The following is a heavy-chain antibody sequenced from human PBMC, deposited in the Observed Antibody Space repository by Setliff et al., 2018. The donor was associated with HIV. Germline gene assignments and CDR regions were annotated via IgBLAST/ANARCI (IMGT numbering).Heavy chain of an antibody. J-gene: IGHJ3*01. Sequence: SLRLSCAAFGSGYSTFDMDWVRQTPGKGLEWVADVSPDGYEKRYADFAKGRFTVSRDNSKNILFLQMDSLGAEDTGIYYCAKPTSGMYPRAFDLWGRGAVVTVSS. CDR3: AKPTSGMYPRAFDL. CDR1: GSGYSTFD. CDR2: VSPDGYEK. D-gene: IGHD1-26*01. V-gene: IGHV3-33*03.